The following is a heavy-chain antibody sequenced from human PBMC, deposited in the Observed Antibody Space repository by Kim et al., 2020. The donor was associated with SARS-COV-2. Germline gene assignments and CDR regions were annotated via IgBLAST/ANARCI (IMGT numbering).Heavy chain of an antibody. CDR2: IYHSGST. CDR1: GGSISSSNW. J-gene: IGHJ4*02. CDR3: ARVGAAYCGGDCYPQFEY. Sequence: SETLSLTCAVSGGSISSSNWWSWVRQPPGKGLEWIGEIYHSGSTNYNPSLKSRVTISVDKSKNKFSLKLSSVTAADTAVYYCARVGAAYCGGDCYPQFEYWGQGTLVTVSS. D-gene: IGHD2-21*02. V-gene: IGHV4-4*02.